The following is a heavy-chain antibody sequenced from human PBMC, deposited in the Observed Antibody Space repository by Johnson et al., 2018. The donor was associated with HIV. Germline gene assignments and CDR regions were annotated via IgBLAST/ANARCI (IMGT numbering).Heavy chain of an antibody. Sequence: VQLVESGGGLVQPGGSLRLSCAASGFTFSSYWMSWVRQAPGKGLAWVANIKQDGSEKYYVDSVKGRFTISRDNAKNSLYLQMNSLRADDTAVYYCAREFPITMVRGVMIGDAFDIWGQGTMVTVSS. CDR3: AREFPITMVRGVMIGDAFDI. CDR2: IKQDGSEK. J-gene: IGHJ3*02. D-gene: IGHD3-10*01. V-gene: IGHV3-7*01. CDR1: GFTFSSYW.